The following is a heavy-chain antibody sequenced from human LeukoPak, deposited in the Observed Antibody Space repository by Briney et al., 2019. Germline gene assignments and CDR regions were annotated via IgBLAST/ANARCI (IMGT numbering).Heavy chain of an antibody. D-gene: IGHD6-13*01. J-gene: IGHJ6*02. CDR1: GFTFSSYA. V-gene: IGHV3-23*01. CDR3: AKEWPYLRIAAAGYGMDV. Sequence: PGGSLRLSCAASGFTFSSYAMSWVRQAPGKGLEWVSAISGSGGSTYYADSVKGRFTISRDNSKNTLYLQMNSLRAEDTAVYYCAKEWPYLRIAAAGYGMDVWGQGTTVTVSS. CDR2: ISGSGGST.